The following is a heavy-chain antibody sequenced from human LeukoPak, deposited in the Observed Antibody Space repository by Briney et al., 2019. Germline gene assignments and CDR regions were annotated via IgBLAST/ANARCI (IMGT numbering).Heavy chain of an antibody. D-gene: IGHD3-10*01. V-gene: IGHV4-61*02. Sequence: SETLSLTCTVSGGSISSGSYYWSWIRQPAGKGLEWIGRIYTSGSTNYNPSLKSRVTISVDTSKNQFSLKLSSVTAADTAVYYCARDLWSRPFDYWGQGTLVTVSS. J-gene: IGHJ4*02. CDR2: IYTSGST. CDR3: ARDLWSRPFDY. CDR1: GGSISSGSYY.